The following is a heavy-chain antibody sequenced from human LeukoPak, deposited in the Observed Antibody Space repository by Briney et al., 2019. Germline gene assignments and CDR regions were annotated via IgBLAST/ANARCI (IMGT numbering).Heavy chain of an antibody. V-gene: IGHV3-66*02. CDR2: IYSGGST. J-gene: IGHJ6*04. CDR1: GFTFSNYE. CDR3: ARGLWGTMVMDV. D-gene: IGHD3-10*01. Sequence: GGSLRLSCAASGFTFSNYEMNWVRQAPGKGLEWVSVIYSGGSTYYADSVKGRFTISRDNSKNTLYLQMNSLRAEDTAVYYCARGLWGTMVMDVWGKGTTVTVSS.